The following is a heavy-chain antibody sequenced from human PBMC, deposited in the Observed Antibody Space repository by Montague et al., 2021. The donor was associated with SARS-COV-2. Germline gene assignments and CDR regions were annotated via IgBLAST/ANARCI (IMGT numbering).Heavy chain of an antibody. V-gene: IGHV4-59*12. CDR3: ARGQGHYNVSTGYLPPDH. CDR2: IYETGST. J-gene: IGHJ1*01. CDR1: GGSLSGYY. Sequence: SETLSLTCTVSGGSLSGYYWNWIRQPPGKALEWIAYIYETGSTNYNPSLQIRATILVDTSKNQVSLKVRSVTAADTAIYYCARGQGHYNVSTGYLPPDHWGQGTLITVSS. D-gene: IGHD3-9*01.